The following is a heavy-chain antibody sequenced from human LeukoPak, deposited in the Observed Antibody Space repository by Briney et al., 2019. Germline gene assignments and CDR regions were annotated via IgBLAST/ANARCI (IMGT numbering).Heavy chain of an antibody. J-gene: IGHJ4*02. CDR3: AKGRGSSSGWSFDY. Sequence: QSGGSLRLSCAASGFTFSSYWMHWVRQAPGKGLVWVSRINSDGSNTSYADSVKGRFMISRDNAKNTVYLQMNSLRAEDTAVYYCAKGRGSSSGWSFDYWGQGTLVTVSS. D-gene: IGHD6-19*01. CDR1: GFTFSSYW. V-gene: IGHV3-74*01. CDR2: INSDGSNT.